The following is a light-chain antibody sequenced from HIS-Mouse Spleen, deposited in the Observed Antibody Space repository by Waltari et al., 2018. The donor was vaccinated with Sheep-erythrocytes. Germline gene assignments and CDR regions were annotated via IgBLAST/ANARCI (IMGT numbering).Light chain of an antibody. V-gene: IGLV3-10*01. CDR2: EDS. J-gene: IGLJ3*02. Sequence: SYELTQPPSVSVSPGQTARTTCSGDQLPKKYAYWYQQKSGQAPVLVIYEDSKRPSGITEGFSGSTSGTMATLTISGAQVEDEADYYCYSTDSSGNHWVFGGGTKLTVL. CDR1: QLPKKY. CDR3: YSTDSSGNHWV.